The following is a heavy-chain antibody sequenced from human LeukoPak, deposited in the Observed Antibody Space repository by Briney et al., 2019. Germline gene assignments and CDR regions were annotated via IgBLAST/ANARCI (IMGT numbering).Heavy chain of an antibody. V-gene: IGHV3-21*06. CDR1: GFGLSSYN. CDR3: ARESDFNGNFDAFDI. D-gene: IGHD4-23*01. CDR2: ISSNSENV. Sequence: PWGSLRLSCAASGFGLSSYNMNWVRQAPGMGLEWVSYISSNSENVFYGDSVQGRFTISRDSAENSLFLQMNSLRAEDTAVYYCARESDFNGNFDAFDIWGQGTVVTVSS. J-gene: IGHJ3*02.